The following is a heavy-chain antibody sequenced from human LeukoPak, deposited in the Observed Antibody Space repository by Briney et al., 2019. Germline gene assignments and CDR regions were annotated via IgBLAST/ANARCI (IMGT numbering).Heavy chain of an antibody. CDR1: GFTFSSYW. CDR2: INSEGSIT. CDR3: AKGGVRYYYGSGSSVDY. D-gene: IGHD3-10*01. J-gene: IGHJ4*02. Sequence: PGGSLRLSCAASGFTFSSYWMHWVRQAPGKGLVWVSRINSEGSITSYADSVKGRFTISRDNAKNSLYLQMNSLRAEDMALYYCAKGGVRYYYGSGSSVDYWGQGTLVTVSS. V-gene: IGHV3-74*01.